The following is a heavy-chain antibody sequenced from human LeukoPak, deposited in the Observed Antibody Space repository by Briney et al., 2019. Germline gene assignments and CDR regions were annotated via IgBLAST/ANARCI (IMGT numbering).Heavy chain of an antibody. V-gene: IGHV3-53*01. CDR3: ASSYDTAMVDY. D-gene: IGHD5-18*01. CDR1: GFTFSSYS. Sequence: NPGGSLRLSCAASGFTFSSYSMSWVRQAPGKGLEWVSVIYSGGSTYYADSVKGRFTISRDNSKNTLYLQMNSLRAEDTAVYYCASSYDTAMVDYWGQGTLVTVSS. J-gene: IGHJ4*02. CDR2: IYSGGST.